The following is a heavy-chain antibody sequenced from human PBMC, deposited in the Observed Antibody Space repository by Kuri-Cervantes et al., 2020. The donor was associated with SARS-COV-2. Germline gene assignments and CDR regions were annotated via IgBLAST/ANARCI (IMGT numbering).Heavy chain of an antibody. CDR1: GCTFTSYD. D-gene: IGHD1-1*01. V-gene: IGHV1-8*02. CDR3: ARDSGDWNPDGFDI. CDR2: MNPNSGNA. J-gene: IGHJ3*02. Sequence: ASVKVSCKASGCTFTSYDINWVRQATGQGLEWMGWMNPNSGNAGYAQKFQGRVTVTSDTSTSTAFMELSSLRSDDTAVYYCARDSGDWNPDGFDIWGQGTMVTVSS.